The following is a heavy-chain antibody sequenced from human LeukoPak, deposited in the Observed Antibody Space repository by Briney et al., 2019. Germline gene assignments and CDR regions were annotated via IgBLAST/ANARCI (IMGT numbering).Heavy chain of an antibody. Sequence: PSETLSLTCAVSGYSISSGYYWGWIRQPPGKGLEWIGSIYHSGSTYYNPSLKSRVTISVDTSKNQFSLKLSSVTAADTAVYYCAGDGEGGDYVSASHHNPFDYWGQGTLVTVSS. D-gene: IGHD3-16*01. J-gene: IGHJ4*02. V-gene: IGHV4-38-2*02. CDR2: IYHSGST. CDR3: AGDGEGGDYVSASHHNPFDY. CDR1: GYSISSGYY.